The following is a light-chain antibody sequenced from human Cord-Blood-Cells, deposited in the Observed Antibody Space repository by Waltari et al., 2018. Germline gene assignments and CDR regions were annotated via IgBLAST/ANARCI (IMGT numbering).Light chain of an antibody. Sequence: EIVLTQSPATLSLSPGERATHSCRASQSVSSYLAWYQQKPGQAPRLLIYDASNRATGIPARFSGSGSGTDFTLTISSLEPEDFAVYYCQQRSNWFIFTFGPGTKVDIK. CDR2: DAS. V-gene: IGKV3-11*01. CDR3: QQRSNWFIFT. J-gene: IGKJ3*01. CDR1: QSVSSY.